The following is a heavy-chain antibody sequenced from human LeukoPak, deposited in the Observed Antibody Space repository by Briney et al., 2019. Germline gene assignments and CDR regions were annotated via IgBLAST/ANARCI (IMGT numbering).Heavy chain of an antibody. CDR1: GGSISSSSYY. J-gene: IGHJ3*02. CDR3: ARRMRNAFDI. D-gene: IGHD2-15*01. CDR2: IYYSGST. Sequence: SETLSLTCTVSGGSISSSSYYWGWIRQPPGKGLEWIGSIYYSGSTYYNPSLKSRVTISVDTSKNQFSLKLSSVTAADTAVYYCARRMRNAFDIWGQGTMVTVSS. V-gene: IGHV4-39*07.